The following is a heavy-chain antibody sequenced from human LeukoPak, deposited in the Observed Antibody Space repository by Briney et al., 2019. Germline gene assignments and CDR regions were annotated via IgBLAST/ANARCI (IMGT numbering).Heavy chain of an antibody. J-gene: IGHJ1*01. V-gene: IGHV3-7*03. CDR1: GFTFSSYW. CDR3: ARSRCSSTSCLYFQH. D-gene: IGHD2-2*01. CDR2: IKQDGSEK. Sequence: GGSLRLSCAASGFTFSSYWMSWVRQAPGKGLGWVANIKQDGSEKYYVDSVKGRFTISRDNAKNSLYLQMNSLRAEDTAVYYCARSRCSSTSCLYFQHWGQGTLVTVSS.